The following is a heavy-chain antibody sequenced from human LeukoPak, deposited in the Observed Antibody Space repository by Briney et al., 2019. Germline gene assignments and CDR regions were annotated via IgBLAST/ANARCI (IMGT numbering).Heavy chain of an antibody. J-gene: IGHJ4*02. CDR2: IYHSGST. D-gene: IGHD3-9*01. V-gene: IGHV4-30-2*01. Sequence: PSETLSLTCAVSGGSISSGGYSWSWIRQPPGKGLEWIGYIYHSGSTYYNPSLKSRVTISVDRSKNQFSLKLSSVTAADTAVYYCARGPVFIRYFDWAPIDYWGQGTLVTVSS. CDR3: ARGPVFIRYFDWAPIDY. CDR1: GGSISSGGYS.